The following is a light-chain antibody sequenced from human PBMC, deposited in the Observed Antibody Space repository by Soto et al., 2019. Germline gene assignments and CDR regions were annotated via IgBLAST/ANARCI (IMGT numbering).Light chain of an antibody. Sequence: QSVLTQPPSASGSPGQSVAISCTGTSSDVGGYNFVSWYQQHPGKAPKVLIYEVSKRASGVPDRFSGSKSGNTASLTVSGLQAEDEADYYCCSYAGTYTLWVFGGGTKLTVL. J-gene: IGLJ3*02. V-gene: IGLV2-8*01. CDR3: CSYAGTYTLWV. CDR1: SSDVGGYNF. CDR2: EVS.